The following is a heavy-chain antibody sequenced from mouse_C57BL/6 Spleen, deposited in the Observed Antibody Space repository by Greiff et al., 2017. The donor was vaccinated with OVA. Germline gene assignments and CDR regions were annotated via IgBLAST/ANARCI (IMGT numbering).Heavy chain of an antibody. D-gene: IGHD1-1*01. CDR3: AVGTTVIYAMDY. CDR1: GYTFTSYG. Sequence: QVQLQQSGAELARPGASVKLSCKASGYTFTSYGISWVKQRTGQGLEWIGEIYPRSGNTYYNEKFKGKATLTADKSSSTAYMELRSLTSEDSAVYFCAVGTTVIYAMDYWGQGTSVTVSS. V-gene: IGHV1-81*01. CDR2: IYPRSGNT. J-gene: IGHJ4*01.